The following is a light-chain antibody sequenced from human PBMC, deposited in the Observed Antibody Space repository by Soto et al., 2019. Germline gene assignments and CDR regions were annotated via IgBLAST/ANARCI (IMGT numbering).Light chain of an antibody. Sequence: EIVLTQSPGTLSLSPGERATLSCRASHSVSSNLAWYQQKPGQAPRLLIYGASTRATGFPARFSGSRSGTEFTLTISSLQSEDFAIYYCQQYNNWPLTFGGGTKVDIK. CDR3: QQYNNWPLT. CDR1: HSVSSN. CDR2: GAS. J-gene: IGKJ4*01. V-gene: IGKV3-15*01.